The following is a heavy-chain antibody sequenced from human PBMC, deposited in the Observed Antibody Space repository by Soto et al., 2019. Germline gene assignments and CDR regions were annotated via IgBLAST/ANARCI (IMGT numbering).Heavy chain of an antibody. V-gene: IGHV4-30-4*01. CDR3: ARVHHYYDSSGYYFVFDY. CDR1: GGSISSGDYY. Sequence: SETLSLTCTVSGGSISSGDYYWSWIRQPPGKGLEWIGYIYYSGSTYYNPSLKSRVTISVDTSKNQFSLKLSSVTAADTAVYYCARVHHYYDSSGYYFVFDYWGQGTLVTVSS. CDR2: IYYSGST. D-gene: IGHD3-22*01. J-gene: IGHJ4*02.